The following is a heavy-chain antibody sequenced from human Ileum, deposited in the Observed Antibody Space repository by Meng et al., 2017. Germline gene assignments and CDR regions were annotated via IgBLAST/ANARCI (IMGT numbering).Heavy chain of an antibody. Sequence: SWAASGFIFSGYYMHWVRQAPGKGLVWVSRITPDGRDTNYADSVKGRFTMSRDNAKNTVFLQMNSLRAEDTAVYYCVRDKDGYNYWGQGTLVTVSS. J-gene: IGHJ4*02. CDR3: VRDKDGYNY. D-gene: IGHD5-24*01. CDR1: GFIFSGYY. CDR2: ITPDGRDT. V-gene: IGHV3-74*01.